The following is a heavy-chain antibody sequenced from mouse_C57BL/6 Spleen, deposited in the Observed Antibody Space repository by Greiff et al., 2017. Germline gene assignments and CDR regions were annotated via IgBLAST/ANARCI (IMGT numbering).Heavy chain of an antibody. CDR2: IYPGGGYT. V-gene: IGHV1-63*01. CDR1: GYTFTNYW. Sequence: QVQLQQSGAVLVRPGTSVKMSCKASGYTFTNYWIGWAKQRPGHGLEWIGDIYPGGGYTNYNEKFKGKATLTADKSSSTAYMQFSSLTSEDSAIYYCASRGTGTGYFDYWGQGTTLTVSS. J-gene: IGHJ2*01. D-gene: IGHD4-1*01. CDR3: ASRGTGTGYFDY.